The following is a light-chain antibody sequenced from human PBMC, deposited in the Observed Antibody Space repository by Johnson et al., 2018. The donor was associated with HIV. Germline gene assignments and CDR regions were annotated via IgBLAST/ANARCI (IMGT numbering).Light chain of an antibody. V-gene: IGLV1-51*01. CDR2: DNN. Sequence: QSVLTQPPSVSAAPGQKVTISCSGSSSNIGNNYVSWYQQLPGTAPKLLIYDNNKRPSGIPDRFSGSKSGTSATLGITGLQTGDEADYYCGTWDSSLSSGFYVFGPGTKVTVL. J-gene: IGLJ1*01. CDR1: SSNIGNNY. CDR3: GTWDSSLSSGFYV.